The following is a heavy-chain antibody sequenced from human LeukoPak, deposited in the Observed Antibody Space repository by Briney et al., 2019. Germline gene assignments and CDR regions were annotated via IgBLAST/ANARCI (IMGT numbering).Heavy chain of an antibody. Sequence: PSETLSLTCTVSGDSISSYYWSWIRQPAGKGLEWIGRIYTSGSTNYNPSLKSRVTISVDTSKNQFSLKLSSVTAADTAVYYCAREAVSYYYYYMDVWGKGTTVTISS. D-gene: IGHD2-8*01. CDR1: GDSISSYY. V-gene: IGHV4-4*07. CDR2: IYTSGST. CDR3: AREAVSYYYYYMDV. J-gene: IGHJ6*03.